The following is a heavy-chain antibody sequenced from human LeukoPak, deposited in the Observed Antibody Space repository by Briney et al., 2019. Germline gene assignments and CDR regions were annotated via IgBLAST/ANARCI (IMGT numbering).Heavy chain of an antibody. CDR2: IYYSGST. V-gene: IGHV4-31*03. CDR1: GGSISSGGSY. CDR3: ARVTSGCSGSYSWFDP. J-gene: IGHJ5*02. D-gene: IGHD3-10*02. Sequence: SQTLSLTCTVSGGSISSGGSYWSWIRQHPGKGLEWIGYIYYSGSTYNNPSLKCRVTISVDTSKNQFSLKLSSVTAADTDVYYCARVTSGCSGSYSWFDPWGQGTLVTVSS.